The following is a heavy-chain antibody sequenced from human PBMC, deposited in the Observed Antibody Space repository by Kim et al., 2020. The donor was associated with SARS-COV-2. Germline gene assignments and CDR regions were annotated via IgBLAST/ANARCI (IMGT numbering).Heavy chain of an antibody. CDR2: ISSNGGST. D-gene: IGHD3-10*01. J-gene: IGHJ5*02. CDR1: GFTFSSYA. V-gene: IGHV3-64D*06. Sequence: GGSLRLSCSASGFTFSSYAMHWVRQAPGKGLEYVSAISSNGGSTYYADSVKGRFTISRDNSKNTLYLQMSSLRAEDTAVYYCVKGWRHYYGSGSYIGPWGQGTLVTVSS. CDR3: VKGWRHYYGSGSYIGP.